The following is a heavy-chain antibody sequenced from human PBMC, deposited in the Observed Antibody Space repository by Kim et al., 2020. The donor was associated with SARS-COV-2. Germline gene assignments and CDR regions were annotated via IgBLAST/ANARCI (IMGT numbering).Heavy chain of an antibody. CDR3: TTPDPHYYDSSGYYPFDY. CDR2: IKSKTDGGTT. J-gene: IGHJ4*02. Sequence: GGSLRLFCAASGFTFSNAWMSWVRQAPGKGLEWVGRIKSKTDGGTTDYAAPVKGRFTISRDDSKNTLYLQMNSLKTEDTAVYYCTTPDPHYYDSSGYYPFDYWGQGTLVTVSS. D-gene: IGHD3-22*01. CDR1: GFTFSNAW. V-gene: IGHV3-15*01.